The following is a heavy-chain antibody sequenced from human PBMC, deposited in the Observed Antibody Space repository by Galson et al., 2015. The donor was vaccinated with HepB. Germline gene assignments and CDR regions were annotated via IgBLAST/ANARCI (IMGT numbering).Heavy chain of an antibody. D-gene: IGHD6-19*01. J-gene: IGHJ4*02. CDR2: IIPILGIA. V-gene: IGHV1-69*04. CDR1: GGTFSSYA. Sequence: SVKVSCKASGGTFSSYAISWVRQAPGQGLEWMGRIIPILGIANYAQKFQGRVTITADKSTSTAYMELSSLRSEDTAVYYCARDSAWGIAVAGEFDYWGQGTLVTVSS. CDR3: ARDSAWGIAVAGEFDY.